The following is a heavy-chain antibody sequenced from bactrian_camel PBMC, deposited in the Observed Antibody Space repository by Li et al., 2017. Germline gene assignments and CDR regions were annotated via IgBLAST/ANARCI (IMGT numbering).Heavy chain of an antibody. D-gene: IGHD6*01. CDR1: GYTVSRYC. J-gene: IGHJ4*01. CDR3: VSHGLEVAGV. CDR2: IYTGSSPQYTGGETT. V-gene: IGHV3-2*01. Sequence: HVQLVESGGDSVQAGGSLKLSCTASGYTVSRYCMAWFRQAPGKGLEWVASIYTGSSPQYTGGETTFYADSVKGRFTISSAGNTLYLQMNSLKPEDTAVYYCVSHGLEVAGVWGQGTQVTVS.